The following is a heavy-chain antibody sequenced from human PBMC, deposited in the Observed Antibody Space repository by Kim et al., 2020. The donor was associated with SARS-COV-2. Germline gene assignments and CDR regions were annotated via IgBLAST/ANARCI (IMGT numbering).Heavy chain of an antibody. V-gene: IGHV1-69*13. D-gene: IGHD3-16*01. CDR2: IIPIFGTA. CDR1: GGTFSSYA. CDR3: ARDLMLFGLRGFDP. Sequence: SVKVSCKASGGTFSSYAISWVRQAPGQGLEWIGGIIPIFGTANYAQKFQGRVTITADESTSTAYMELSSLRSEDTAVYYCARDLMLFGLRGFDPWGQGTLVTVSS. J-gene: IGHJ5*02.